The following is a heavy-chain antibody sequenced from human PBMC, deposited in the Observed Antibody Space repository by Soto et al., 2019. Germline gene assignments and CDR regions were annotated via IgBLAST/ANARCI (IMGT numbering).Heavy chain of an antibody. Sequence: HVQLQESGPGLVKPSETLSLTCTVSGGSIRSDHWSWIRQPPGKGLEWIGHIDYGGSPNYNPPLKSRVTISMDTSKNQFSLKLTSVTAADTAVYFCATYFSGVGGRGYWGQGTLVTVSS. V-gene: IGHV4-59*08. J-gene: IGHJ4*02. CDR2: IDYGGSP. CDR3: ATYFSGVGGRGY. D-gene: IGHD3-16*01. CDR1: GGSIRSDH.